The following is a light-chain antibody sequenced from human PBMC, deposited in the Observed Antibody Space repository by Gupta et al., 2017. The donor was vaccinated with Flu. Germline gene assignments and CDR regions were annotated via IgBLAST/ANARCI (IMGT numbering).Light chain of an antibody. CDR3: SSYTSSSTLYV. J-gene: IGLJ1*01. CDR1: SSDVAGYNN. V-gene: IGLV2-14*01. Sequence: PGQSITISCTGTSSDVAGYNNVSWYQQHPGKAPKLMIYEVSNRPSGVSNRFSGSKSDNTASLTISGLQAEDEADYYCSSYTSSSTLYVFGTGTKVTVL. CDR2: EVS.